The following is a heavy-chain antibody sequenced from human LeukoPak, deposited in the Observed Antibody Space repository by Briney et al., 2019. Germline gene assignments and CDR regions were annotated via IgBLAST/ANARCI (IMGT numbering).Heavy chain of an antibody. CDR3: ARGMIVVVVAATDWFDP. CDR1: GYTFTSYD. D-gene: IGHD2-15*01. J-gene: IGHJ5*02. Sequence: ASVKVSCKASGYTFTSYDINWVRQATGQGLEWMGWMNPNSGNTGYAQKFQGRVTMTRNTSISTAYMELSSLRSEDTAVYYCARGMIVVVVAATDWFDPWGQGTLVTVSS. V-gene: IGHV1-8*01. CDR2: MNPNSGNT.